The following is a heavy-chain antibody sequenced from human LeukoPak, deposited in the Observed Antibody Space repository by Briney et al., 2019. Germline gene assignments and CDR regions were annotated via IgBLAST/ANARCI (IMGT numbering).Heavy chain of an antibody. CDR3: ARTSPRAATFDY. D-gene: IGHD2-15*01. V-gene: IGHV4-4*07. Sequence: PSETLSLTCTVSGGSISSYYWSWIRQPAGKGLEWIGRIYPSGSTNYNPSPKSRVTMSVDTSKDQFSLKLTSVTAADTAVYYCARTSPRAATFDYWGQGTLVTVSS. CDR2: IYPSGST. J-gene: IGHJ4*02. CDR1: GGSISSYY.